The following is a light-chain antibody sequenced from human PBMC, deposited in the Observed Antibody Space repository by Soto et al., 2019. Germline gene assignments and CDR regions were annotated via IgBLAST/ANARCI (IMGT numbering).Light chain of an antibody. Sequence: EIVLTQSPCTLSLSTGERATLSCRASQSVSSSYLAWYQQKPGQAPSLLIYGASSRATGIPDRFSGSGSGTDFTLTISRLEPEDFAVYYCQQYGSSRTFGQGSKVDIK. CDR3: QQYGSSRT. V-gene: IGKV3-20*01. CDR2: GAS. CDR1: QSVSSSY. J-gene: IGKJ1*01.